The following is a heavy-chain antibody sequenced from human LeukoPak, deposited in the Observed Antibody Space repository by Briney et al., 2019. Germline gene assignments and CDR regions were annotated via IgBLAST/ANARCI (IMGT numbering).Heavy chain of an antibody. J-gene: IGHJ5*02. CDR3: ARERIAAPNWFDP. Sequence: GTSLRLSCAASGFTFSSYGFDWVRQAPDKGLEWVAVIWYDASKEYYADSVKGRFTVSRDNSKNTLYLQMNSLRAEDTAVYYCARERIAAPNWFDPWGQGTLVTVSS. CDR2: IWYDASKE. V-gene: IGHV3-33*01. D-gene: IGHD6-6*01. CDR1: GFTFSSYG.